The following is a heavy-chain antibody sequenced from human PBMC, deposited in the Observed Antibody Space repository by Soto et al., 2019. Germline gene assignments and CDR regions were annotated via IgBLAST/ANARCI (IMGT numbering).Heavy chain of an antibody. CDR2: IYYSGST. CDR3: ASSDWFGDPAPYYYYMDV. V-gene: IGHV4-39*01. Sequence: SETLSLTCTVSGVSISSSSYYWGWIRQPPGKGLEWIGSIYYSGSTYYNPSLKSRVTISVDTSKNQFSLKLSSVTAADTAVYYCASSDWFGDPAPYYYYMDVWGKGTTVTVSS. J-gene: IGHJ6*03. D-gene: IGHD3-10*01. CDR1: GVSISSSSYY.